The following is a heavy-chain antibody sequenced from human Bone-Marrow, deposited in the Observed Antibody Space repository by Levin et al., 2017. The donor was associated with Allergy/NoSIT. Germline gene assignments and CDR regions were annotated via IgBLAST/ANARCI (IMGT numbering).Heavy chain of an antibody. CDR3: AREILGVEDTAMFGNLYYYYYDGMDV. J-gene: IGHJ6*02. CDR1: GFTFSSYS. D-gene: IGHD5-18*01. V-gene: IGHV3-48*04. CDR2: ISSSSSTI. Sequence: RGESLKISCAASGFTFSSYSMNWVRQAPGKGLEWVSYISSSSSTIYYADSVKGRFTISRDNAKNSLYLQMNSLRAEDTAVYYCAREILGVEDTAMFGNLYYYYYDGMDVWGQGTTVTVSS.